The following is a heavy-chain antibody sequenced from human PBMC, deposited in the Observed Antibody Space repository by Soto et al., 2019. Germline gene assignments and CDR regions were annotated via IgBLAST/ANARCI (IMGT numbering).Heavy chain of an antibody. J-gene: IGHJ5*02. CDR3: ARSRGIAGRGNWFDP. Sequence: SVKVSCKASGGTFSSYAISWVRQAPGQGLEWMGGIIPIFGTANYAQKFQGRVTITADESTSTAYMELGSLRSEDTAVYYCARSRGIAGRGNWFDPWGQGTLVTVSS. V-gene: IGHV1-69*13. CDR2: IIPIFGTA. D-gene: IGHD6-13*01. CDR1: GGTFSSYA.